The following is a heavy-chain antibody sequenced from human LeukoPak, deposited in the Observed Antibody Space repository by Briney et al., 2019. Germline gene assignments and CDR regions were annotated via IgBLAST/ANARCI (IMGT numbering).Heavy chain of an antibody. CDR1: GFTFSSYD. CDR2: IVSSGSTI. D-gene: IGHD1-26*01. Sequence: GGSLRLSCAASGFTFSSYDMNWVRQAPGKGLEWVSYIVSSGSTIYYADSVKGRFTISRDNAKNSLYLQMNSLRADDTGVYFCARVLGASPFDDWGQGTVVTVSS. V-gene: IGHV3-48*03. CDR3: ARVLGASPFDD. J-gene: IGHJ4*02.